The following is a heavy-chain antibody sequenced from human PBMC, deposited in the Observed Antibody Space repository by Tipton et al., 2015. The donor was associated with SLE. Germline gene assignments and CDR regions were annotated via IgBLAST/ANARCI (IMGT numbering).Heavy chain of an antibody. D-gene: IGHD6-13*01. Sequence: QLVQSGGGVVQPGGSLRLSCAASGFTFSSYGMHWVRQAPGKGLEWVAFIRYDGSNKYYADSVKDRFTISRDNSKNTLYLQMNSLRAEDTAVYYCAKVGIAAAGTEAFDIWGQGTMVTVSS. J-gene: IGHJ3*02. CDR2: IRYDGSNK. CDR3: AKVGIAAAGTEAFDI. CDR1: GFTFSSYG. V-gene: IGHV3-30*02.